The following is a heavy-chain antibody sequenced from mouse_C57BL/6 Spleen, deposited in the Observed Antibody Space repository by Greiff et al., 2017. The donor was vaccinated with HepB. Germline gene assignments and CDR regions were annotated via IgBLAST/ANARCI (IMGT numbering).Heavy chain of an antibody. CDR3: ASGGYAFAY. J-gene: IGHJ3*01. V-gene: IGHV1-26*01. Sequence: EVQLQQSGPELVKPGASVKISCKASGYTFTDYYMNWVKQSHGKSLEWIGDINPNNGGTSYNQKFKGKATLTVDKSSSTAYMELRSLTSEDSAVYYCASGGYAFAYWGQGTLVTVSA. D-gene: IGHD2-2*01. CDR1: GYTFTDYY. CDR2: INPNNGGT.